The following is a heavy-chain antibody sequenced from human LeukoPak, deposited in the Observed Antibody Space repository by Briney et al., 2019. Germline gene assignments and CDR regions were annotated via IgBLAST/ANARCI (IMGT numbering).Heavy chain of an antibody. V-gene: IGHV3-48*01. Sequence: GGSLRLSCAASGFTFSSYSMNWVRQAPGKGLEWVSYISSSSSTIYYADSVKGRFTISRDNAKNSLYLQMNSLRAEDTAVYYCVRDLPSDSSGYHAYWGQGPLVTVSS. CDR2: ISSSSSTI. J-gene: IGHJ4*02. CDR1: GFTFSSYS. CDR3: VRDLPSDSSGYHAY. D-gene: IGHD3-22*01.